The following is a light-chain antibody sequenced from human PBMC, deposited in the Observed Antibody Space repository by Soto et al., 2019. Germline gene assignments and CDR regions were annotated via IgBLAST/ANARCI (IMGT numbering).Light chain of an antibody. CDR1: QSISSY. V-gene: IGKV1-39*01. J-gene: IGKJ4*01. CDR2: AAS. CDR3: QQSYSTPLT. Sequence: DIQMTQSPSSLSASVGDRVTITCRASQSISSYLHWYQQKAGKAPKLLIYAASSLQSGVPSRFSGSGSGTDFTLTISSLQPEDFATDYCQQSYSTPLTVGGGTKVEIK.